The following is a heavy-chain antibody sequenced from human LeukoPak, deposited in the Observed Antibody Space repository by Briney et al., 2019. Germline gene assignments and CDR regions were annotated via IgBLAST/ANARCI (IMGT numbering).Heavy chain of an antibody. D-gene: IGHD3-22*01. CDR2: IIPIFGTA. Sequence: AASVKVSCKASGGTFSSYAISWVRQAPGQGLESMGGIIPIFGTANYAQKFQGRVTITADKSTSTAYMELSSLRSEDTAVYYCARGYYYDSSGYYYFDYWGQGTLVTVSS. V-gene: IGHV1-69*06. CDR3: ARGYYYDSSGYYYFDY. J-gene: IGHJ4*02. CDR1: GGTFSSYA.